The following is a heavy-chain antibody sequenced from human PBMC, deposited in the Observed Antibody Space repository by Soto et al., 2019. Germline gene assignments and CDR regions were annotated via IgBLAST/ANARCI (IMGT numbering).Heavy chain of an antibody. D-gene: IGHD3-9*01. J-gene: IGHJ5*02. CDR2: ISAYNGNT. CDR3: ARHYDILTSTPSLFDP. CDR1: GYTFTSYG. V-gene: IGHV1-18*04. Sequence: ASVKVSCKASGYTFTSYGISWVRQAPGQGLEWMGWISAYNGNTNYAQKLQGRVTMTTDTSTSTAYMELRSLRSDDTAVYYCARHYDILTSTPSLFDPWGQGTLVTVSS.